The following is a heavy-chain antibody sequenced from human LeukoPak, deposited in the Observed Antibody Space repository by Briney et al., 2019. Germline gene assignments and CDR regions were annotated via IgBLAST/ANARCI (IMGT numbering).Heavy chain of an antibody. Sequence: PGGSLRLSCAASGLTFSTYGMHWVRQAPGEGLEWVAVISYDGGNKYYADSVKGRFTISRDNSKNTLYLQMNSPRVEDTAVYYCAKEVAVADVPDYWGQGTLVTVCS. J-gene: IGHJ4*02. CDR2: ISYDGGNK. CDR3: AKEVAVADVPDY. CDR1: GLTFSTYG. V-gene: IGHV3-30*18. D-gene: IGHD6-13*01.